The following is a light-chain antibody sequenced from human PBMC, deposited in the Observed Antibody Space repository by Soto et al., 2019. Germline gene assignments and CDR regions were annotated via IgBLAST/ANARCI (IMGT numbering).Light chain of an antibody. V-gene: IGKV1-5*01. CDR3: QQYENYWT. CDR2: DAS. CDR1: QSISSW. J-gene: IGKJ1*01. Sequence: DIQMTQSPSTLSATAGDRVTITCRASQSISSWLAWYQHKPGKAPKLLIYDASNLDSGVPSRFSGSGSGTEFSLTISNLQPDDFATYHCQQYENYWTFGQGTRVEIK.